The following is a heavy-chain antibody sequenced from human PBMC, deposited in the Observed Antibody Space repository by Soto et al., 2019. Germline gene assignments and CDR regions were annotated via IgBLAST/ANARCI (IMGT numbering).Heavy chain of an antibody. CDR3: ASRPGYGAITPDY. D-gene: IGHD4-17*01. V-gene: IGHV4-39*01. Sequence: SETLSLTCTVSGGSTSSSSNYWGWSRQPPGKGLEWIGSIYYSGSTYYNPSLKSRVTISVDTSKNQFSPKLSSVTAADTAVYYCASRPGYGAITPDYWGQGTLVTVSS. CDR1: GGSTSSSSNY. J-gene: IGHJ4*02. CDR2: IYYSGST.